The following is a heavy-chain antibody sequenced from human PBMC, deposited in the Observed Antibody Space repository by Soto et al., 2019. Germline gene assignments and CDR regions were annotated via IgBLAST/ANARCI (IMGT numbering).Heavy chain of an antibody. D-gene: IGHD6-13*01. CDR1: GFTFSSYD. V-gene: IGHV3-13*01. CDR2: IGTAGDT. J-gene: IGHJ3*02. Sequence: EVQLVESGGGLVQPGGSLRLSCAASGFTFSSYDMHWVRQATGKGLEWVSAIGTAGDTYYPGSVKGRFTISRENAKNSLYLQMNSLRAGDTAVYYCARGDWCAGTGAFDIWGQGTMVTVSS. CDR3: ARGDWCAGTGAFDI.